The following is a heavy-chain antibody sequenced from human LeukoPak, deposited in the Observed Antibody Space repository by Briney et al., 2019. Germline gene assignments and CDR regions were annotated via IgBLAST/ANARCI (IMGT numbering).Heavy chain of an antibody. CDR1: GGSISSGGYY. CDR3: AREIAAPYYYYMDV. D-gene: IGHD6-13*01. J-gene: IGHJ6*03. CDR2: IYHSGST. V-gene: IGHV4-30-2*01. Sequence: SETLSLTCTVSGGSISSGGYYWSWIRQPPGKGLEWIGYIYHSGSTYYNPSLKSRVTISVDRSKNQFSPKLSSVTAADTAVYYCAREIAAPYYYYMDVWGKGTTVTVSS.